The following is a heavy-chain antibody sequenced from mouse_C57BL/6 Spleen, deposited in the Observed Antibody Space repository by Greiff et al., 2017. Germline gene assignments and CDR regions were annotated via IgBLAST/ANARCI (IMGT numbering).Heavy chain of an antibody. CDR2: IDPSDSYT. Sequence: QVQLQQPGAELVMPGASVKLSCKASGYTFTSYWMHWVKQRPGQGLEWIGEIDPSDSYTNYNQKFKGKSTLTVDKSSSTAYMQLSSRTSEDSAVYYCARKLGPGDYAMDYRGQGASVTVS. CDR1: GYTFTSYW. D-gene: IGHD4-1*01. V-gene: IGHV1-69*01. J-gene: IGHJ4*01. CDR3: ARKLGPGDYAMDY.